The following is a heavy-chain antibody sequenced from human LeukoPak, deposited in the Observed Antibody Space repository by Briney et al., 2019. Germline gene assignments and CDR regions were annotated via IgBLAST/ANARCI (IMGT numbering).Heavy chain of an antibody. D-gene: IGHD6-19*01. CDR2: VNPSVGST. Sequence: ASVKVSCKASGYTFTSSYIHWVRQAPGQGLGWMGVVNPSVGSTTYAQKFQGRVTMTRDTSTSTVYMELRSLTSDDTALYYCARDSQWPNWGQGTLVTVSS. J-gene: IGHJ4*02. V-gene: IGHV1-46*01. CDR1: GYTFTSSY. CDR3: ARDSQWPN.